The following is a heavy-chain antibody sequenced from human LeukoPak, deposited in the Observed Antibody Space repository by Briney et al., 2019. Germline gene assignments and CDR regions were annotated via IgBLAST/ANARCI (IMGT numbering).Heavy chain of an antibody. CDR3: ARGRELVVDAFDI. CDR2: IKLSSGII. Sequence: ASVKVSCKASGYTFSSYYIHWVRQAPGQGLEWMGIIKLSSGIIASTQRFQGRITMTRDTSTSTVYMELRSLRSDDTAVYYCARGRELVVDAFDIWGQGTMVTVSS. D-gene: IGHD1-26*01. CDR1: GYTFSSYY. V-gene: IGHV1-46*01. J-gene: IGHJ3*02.